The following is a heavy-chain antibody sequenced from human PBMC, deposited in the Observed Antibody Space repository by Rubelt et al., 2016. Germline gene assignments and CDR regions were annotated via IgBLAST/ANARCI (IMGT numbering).Heavy chain of an antibody. CDR1: GGSICSSSYY. CDR2: IYYSGST. Sequence: QLQLQESGPGLVKPSETLSLTCTVSGGSICSSSYYWGWIRQPPGKGLEWIGSIYYSGSTYYNPSLKSRVTISVDTSKNQFSLKLSSVTAEDTAVHYCARLLRSDGYFDRWGRGTLVTVSS. V-gene: IGHV4-39*01. CDR3: ARLLRSDGYFDR. J-gene: IGHJ2*01.